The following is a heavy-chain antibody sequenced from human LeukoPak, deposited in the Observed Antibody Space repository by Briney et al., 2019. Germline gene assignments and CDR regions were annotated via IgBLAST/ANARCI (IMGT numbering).Heavy chain of an antibody. CDR1: GGSISSGSYY. Sequence: TSETLSLTCTVSGGSISSGSYYWSWIRQPPGKGLEWIGEINHSGSTNYNPSLKSRVTISVDTSKNQFSLKLSSVTAADTAVYYCARARAMVDFDYWGQGTLVTVSS. CDR3: ARARAMVDFDY. CDR2: INHSGST. J-gene: IGHJ4*02. D-gene: IGHD5-18*01. V-gene: IGHV4-39*07.